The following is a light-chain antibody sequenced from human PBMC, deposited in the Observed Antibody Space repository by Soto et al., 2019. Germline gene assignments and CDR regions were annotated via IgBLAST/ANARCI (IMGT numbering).Light chain of an antibody. CDR2: GAS. V-gene: IGKV3-20*01. CDR1: QSISSTS. J-gene: IGKJ5*01. Sequence: EIEMTHSPGTLSSSLVERGTLXERTSQSISSTSLAWYQRKPGQAPRLLIYGASTRATGIPDRFSGSESGTDFTLTISRLEPEDFVVYYCQQYGNSPFTFGQGTRLEI. CDR3: QQYGNSPFT.